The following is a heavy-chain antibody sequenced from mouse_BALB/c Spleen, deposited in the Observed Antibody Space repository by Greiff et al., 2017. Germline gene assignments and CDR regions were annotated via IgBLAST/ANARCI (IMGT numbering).Heavy chain of an antibody. CDR2: IWSGGST. Sequence: VKLVESGPGLVQPSQSLSITCTVSGFSLTSYGVHWVRQSPGKGLEWLGVIWSGGSTDYNAAFISRLSISKDNSKSQVFFKMNSLQANDTAIYYCARDFYGYDEGAWFAYWGQGTLVTVSA. CDR3: ARDFYGYDEGAWFAY. D-gene: IGHD2-2*01. J-gene: IGHJ3*01. V-gene: IGHV2-2*02. CDR1: GFSLTSYG.